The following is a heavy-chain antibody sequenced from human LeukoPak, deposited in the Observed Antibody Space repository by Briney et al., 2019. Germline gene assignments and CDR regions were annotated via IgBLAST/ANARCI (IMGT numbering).Heavy chain of an antibody. CDR2: IIPIFGTA. D-gene: IGHD6-19*01. CDR1: GGTFSSYA. V-gene: IGHV1-69*13. Sequence: ASVKVSCKASGGTFSSYAISWVRQAPGQGFEWMGGIIPIFGTANYAQKFQGRVTITADESTSTAYMELSSLRSEDTAVYYCARGGIAVAATQKIFDYWGQGTLVTVSS. J-gene: IGHJ4*02. CDR3: ARGGIAVAATQKIFDY.